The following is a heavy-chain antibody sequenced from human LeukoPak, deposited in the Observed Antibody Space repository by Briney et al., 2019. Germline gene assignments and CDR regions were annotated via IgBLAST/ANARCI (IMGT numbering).Heavy chain of an antibody. CDR2: ISSSSSTI. CDR3: AGLYYYGSGSGDY. Sequence: GGSLRLSCAASGFTFSSYAMSWVRQAPGMGLEWVSYISSSSSTIYYADSVKGRFTISRDNAKNSLYLQMNSLRAEDTAVYYCAGLYYYGSGSGDYWGQGTLVTVFS. CDR1: GFTFSSYA. V-gene: IGHV3-48*04. J-gene: IGHJ4*02. D-gene: IGHD3-10*01.